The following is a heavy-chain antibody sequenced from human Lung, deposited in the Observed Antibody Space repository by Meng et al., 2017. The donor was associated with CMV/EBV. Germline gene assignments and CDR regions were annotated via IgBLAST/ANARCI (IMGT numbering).Heavy chain of an antibody. Sequence: SXTLSLTCAVDDESFSEYLWNWIRQTPGKGLEWIGEADHAGDTNYNPSLKSRVGMTLDTSLRHFSLHLRSVTAADTATYYCARGRVMSTGTSLYFDLWGPGTXVTVSS. CDR3: ARGRVMSTGTSLYFDL. V-gene: IGHV4-34*01. J-gene: IGHJ4*01. CDR2: ADHAGDT. CDR1: DESFSEYL. D-gene: IGHD1-1*01.